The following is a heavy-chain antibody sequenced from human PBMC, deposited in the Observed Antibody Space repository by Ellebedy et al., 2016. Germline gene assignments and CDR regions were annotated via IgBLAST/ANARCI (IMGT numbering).Heavy chain of an antibody. Sequence: SETLSLTXAVYGGSFSGYYWSWIRQPPGKGLEWIGEINHSGSTNYNPSLKSRVTISVDTSKNQFSLKLSSVTAADTAVYYCARGRFPDDSCGYSAYWGQGTLVTVSS. V-gene: IGHV4-34*01. D-gene: IGHD3-22*01. CDR2: INHSGST. CDR1: GGSFSGYY. J-gene: IGHJ4*02. CDR3: ARGRFPDDSCGYSAY.